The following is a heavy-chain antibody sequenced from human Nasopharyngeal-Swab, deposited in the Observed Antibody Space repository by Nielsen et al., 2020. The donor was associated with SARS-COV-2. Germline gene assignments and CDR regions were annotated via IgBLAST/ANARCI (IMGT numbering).Heavy chain of an antibody. J-gene: IGHJ6*03. V-gene: IGHV3-23*01. Sequence: WIRQPPGKGLEWVSSVSGRDSTYYADSVKGRSTISRDISKNTLYLQMNSLRAEDTAVYYCAKDRNSAYYYYYMDVWGKGTTVTVSS. CDR3: AKDRNSAYYYYYMDV. CDR2: VSGRDST. D-gene: IGHD1-26*01.